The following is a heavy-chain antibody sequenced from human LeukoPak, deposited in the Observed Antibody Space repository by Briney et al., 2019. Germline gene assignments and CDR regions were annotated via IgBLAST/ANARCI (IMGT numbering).Heavy chain of an antibody. V-gene: IGHV3-9*01. CDR3: ARQIDYGFDY. J-gene: IGHJ4*02. CDR2: ISWNSGSI. Sequence: QTGGSLRLSCAASGFTFDDYAMHWVRQAPGKGLEWVSGISWNSGSIGYADSVKGRFTISRDNPKNTLYLQMTSLRAEDTAMYYCARQIDYGFDYWGQGTLVTVSS. D-gene: IGHD4-17*01. CDR1: GFTFDDYA.